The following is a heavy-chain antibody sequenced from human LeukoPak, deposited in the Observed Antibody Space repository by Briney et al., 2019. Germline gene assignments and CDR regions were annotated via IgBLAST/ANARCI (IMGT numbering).Heavy chain of an antibody. CDR3: AKDLSPFGSSGYSGFFQY. Sequence: GGSLRLSCAASGFTFSTYAMGWVRQPPGKGLEWVSTISGSGDKTYYADSVKGRSTISRDNSKNTVYLQMNSLRAEDTAVYFCAKDLSPFGSSGYSGFFQYWGQGTLVTVSS. CDR2: ISGSGDKT. V-gene: IGHV3-23*01. J-gene: IGHJ1*01. CDR1: GFTFSTYA. D-gene: IGHD3-22*01.